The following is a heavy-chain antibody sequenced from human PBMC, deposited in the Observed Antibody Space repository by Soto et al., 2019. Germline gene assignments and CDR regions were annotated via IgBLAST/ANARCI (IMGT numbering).Heavy chain of an antibody. J-gene: IGHJ4*02. Sequence: GGSLRLSCAASGFTFSSYAMSWVRQAPGKGLEWVSSISGSGGSTYYADAMKGWCTISRDDSKNTMYLKMNSLMAEDEAVFYCAKAPMSYYACWSGYYHYWGQGTLVTVSS. CDR3: AKAPMSYYACWSGYYHY. CDR2: ISGSGGST. V-gene: IGHV3-23*01. CDR1: GFTFSSYA. D-gene: IGHD3-3*01.